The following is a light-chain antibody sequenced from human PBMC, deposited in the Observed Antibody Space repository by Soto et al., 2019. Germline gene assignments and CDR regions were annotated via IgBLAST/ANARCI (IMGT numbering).Light chain of an antibody. V-gene: IGLV1-40*01. Sequence: QSVLTQPPSVSGAPGQTITISCTGSSSNIGAGYDVHWYQQLPGRAPKLLIYGNNNRPSGVPDRFSGSKSGTSVSLAITGLQAEDEADYYCSSYTTSGTLVVFGGGTKLTVL. CDR3: SSYTTSGTLVV. CDR1: SSNIGAGYD. CDR2: GNN. J-gene: IGLJ2*01.